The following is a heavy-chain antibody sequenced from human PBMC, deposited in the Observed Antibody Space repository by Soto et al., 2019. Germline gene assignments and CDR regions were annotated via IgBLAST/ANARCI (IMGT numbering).Heavy chain of an antibody. D-gene: IGHD3-22*01. J-gene: IGHJ4*02. CDR1: GGSISSYY. CDR2: IYYGGTT. V-gene: IGHV4-59*01. Sequence: SETLSLTCTVSGGSISSYYWSWIRQPPGKGLEWVGYIYYGGTTSYNPSLKSRVTISLETSKNQFSLRLSSVTAADTAVYYCARWSYDSSGYYYFLDYWGQGTLVTVSS. CDR3: ARWSYDSSGYYYFLDY.